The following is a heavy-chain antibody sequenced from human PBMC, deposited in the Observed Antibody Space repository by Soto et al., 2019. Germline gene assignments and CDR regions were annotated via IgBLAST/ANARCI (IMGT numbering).Heavy chain of an antibody. Sequence: ASVKVSCQTSGYIFTSRSISWVRQAPGQGLEWMGWISTYNGNADYAQNLQGRLTMTTDTSTRTVYMELRSLTSDDTAMYYCARDARTAGHLGDPALFDYWGQGTLVTVSS. D-gene: IGHD2-21*02. CDR2: ISTYNGNA. CDR3: ARDARTAGHLGDPALFDY. CDR1: GYIFTSRS. V-gene: IGHV1-18*01. J-gene: IGHJ4*02.